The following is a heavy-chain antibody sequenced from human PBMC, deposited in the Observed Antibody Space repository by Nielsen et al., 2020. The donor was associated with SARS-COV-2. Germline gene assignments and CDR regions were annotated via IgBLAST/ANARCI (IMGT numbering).Heavy chain of an antibody. Sequence: SETLSLTCTVSGGSISSSSYYWGWIRQPPGKGLEWIGSIYYSGSTYYNPSLKSRVTISVDTSKNQFSLKLSSVTAADTAVYYCAASTALEYWGQGTLVTVSS. J-gene: IGHJ4*02. CDR1: GGSISSSSYY. CDR2: IYYSGST. V-gene: IGHV4-39*01. CDR3: AASTALEY. D-gene: IGHD4-17*01.